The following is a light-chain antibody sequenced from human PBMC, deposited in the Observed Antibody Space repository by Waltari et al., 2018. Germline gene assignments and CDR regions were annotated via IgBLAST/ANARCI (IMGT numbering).Light chain of an antibody. CDR3: QAWDSSAAGV. J-gene: IGLJ1*01. V-gene: IGLV3-1*01. Sequence: SYELTQPPSVSVSPGQTATISCPGDKLRQNYVCWYQQKPGQSPLLVIYQDNRRPSGIPERFSGSNSGNTATLTISGTQAMDEADYYCQAWDSSAAGVFGTGTKVTVL. CDR1: KLRQNY. CDR2: QDN.